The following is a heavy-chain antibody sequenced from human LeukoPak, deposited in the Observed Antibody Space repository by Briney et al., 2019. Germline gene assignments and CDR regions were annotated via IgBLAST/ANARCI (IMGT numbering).Heavy chain of an antibody. D-gene: IGHD3-10*01. Sequence: PGGSLRLSCAASGVTFRSYAMRGVREAPGKGVEGVSAIRCSGDSTYYADSLKGRFTISRDNSKNSLYLQMNSLRAEDTAVYYCAKDGLVRGFDYWGQGTLVTVSS. V-gene: IGHV3-23*01. J-gene: IGHJ4*02. CDR1: GVTFRSYA. CDR3: AKDGLVRGFDY. CDR2: IRCSGDST.